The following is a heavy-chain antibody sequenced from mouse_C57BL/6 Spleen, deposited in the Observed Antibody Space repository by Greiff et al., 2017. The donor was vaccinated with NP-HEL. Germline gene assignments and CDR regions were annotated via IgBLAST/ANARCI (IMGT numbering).Heavy chain of an antibody. CDR1: GFTFSDYG. Sequence: DVMLVESGGGLVKPGGSLKLSCAASGFTFSDYGMHWVRQAPEKGLEWVAYISSGSSTIYYADTVKGRFTISRDNAKNTLFLQMTSLRSEDTAMYYCARCGPYYAMDYWGQGTSVTVSS. J-gene: IGHJ4*01. CDR2: ISSGSSTI. V-gene: IGHV5-17*01. CDR3: ARCGPYYAMDY. D-gene: IGHD3-1*01.